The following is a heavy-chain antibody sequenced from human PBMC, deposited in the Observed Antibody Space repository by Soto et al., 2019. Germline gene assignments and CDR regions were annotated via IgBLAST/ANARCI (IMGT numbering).Heavy chain of an antibody. J-gene: IGHJ4*02. CDR3: ARGSEAAGTRKYYFDY. CDR2: ISSSSYL. CDR1: GFTFSSYS. V-gene: IGHV3-21*01. Sequence: PGGSLRLSCAASGFTFSSYSMNWVRQAPGKGLEWVSSISSSSYLYYADSVKSRFTISRDDTKNSLYLQMISLRAEDTAVYYCARGSEAAGTRKYYFDYWGQGTLVTVSS. D-gene: IGHD6-13*01.